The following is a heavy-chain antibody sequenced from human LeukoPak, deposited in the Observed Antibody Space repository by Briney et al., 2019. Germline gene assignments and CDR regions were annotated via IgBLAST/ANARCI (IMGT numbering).Heavy chain of an antibody. J-gene: IGHJ5*02. CDR3: ARDRTTVTTNWFDP. Sequence: SETLSLTCTVSGGYISSGDYYWSWIRQPPGKGLEWIGYIYYSGSTYYNPSLKSRVTISVDTSKNQFSLKLSSVTAADTAVYYCARDRTTVTTNWFDPWGQGTLVTVSS. CDR2: IYYSGST. V-gene: IGHV4-30-4*08. D-gene: IGHD4-17*01. CDR1: GGYISSGDYY.